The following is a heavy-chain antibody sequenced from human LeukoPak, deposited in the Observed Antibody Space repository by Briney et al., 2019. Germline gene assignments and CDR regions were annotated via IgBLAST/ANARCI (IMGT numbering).Heavy chain of an antibody. CDR2: IYYSGST. V-gene: IGHV4-59*08. J-gene: IGHJ4*02. Sequence: PSETLSLTCTVSGGSISSYYWSWIRQPPGKGLEWIGYIYYSGSTNYNPSLKSRVTISVDTSKNQFSLKLSSVTAADTAVYYCARLAPLQTYFDYWGQGTLVTVSS. CDR1: GGSISSYY. CDR3: ARLAPLQTYFDY.